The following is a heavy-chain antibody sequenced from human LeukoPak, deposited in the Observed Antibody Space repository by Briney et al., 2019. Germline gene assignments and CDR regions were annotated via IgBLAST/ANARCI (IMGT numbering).Heavy chain of an antibody. CDR3: AKDARGSEGF. Sequence: GGSLRLSCAASGFTFSTYWMSWVRQAPGKGLEWVSAVSSGASSTYYADSVRGRFTISRDNSKNTLYLQMNSLSADDTAVYYCAKDARGSEGFWGQGTLVTVSS. V-gene: IGHV3-23*01. CDR2: VSSGASST. D-gene: IGHD3-10*01. CDR1: GFTFSTYW. J-gene: IGHJ4*02.